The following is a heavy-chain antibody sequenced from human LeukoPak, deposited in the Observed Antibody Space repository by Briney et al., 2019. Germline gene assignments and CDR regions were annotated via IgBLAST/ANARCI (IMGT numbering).Heavy chain of an antibody. CDR2: IYSGGST. Sequence: GGSLRLSCAASGFNFSSYGMHWVRQAPGKGLEWVSVIYSGGSTYYADSVKGRFTISRDNSKNTLYLQMNSLRAEDTAVYYCARDITYWGHGTLVTVSS. CDR3: ARDITY. J-gene: IGHJ4*01. CDR1: GFNFSSYG. D-gene: IGHD3-10*01. V-gene: IGHV3-53*01.